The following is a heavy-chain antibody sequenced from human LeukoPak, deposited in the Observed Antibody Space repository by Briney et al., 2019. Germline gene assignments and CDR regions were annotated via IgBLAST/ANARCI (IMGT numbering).Heavy chain of an antibody. Sequence: ASVKVSCKTSGYTFTSYDINWVRQATGQGLEWMGWMNPNSGNTGYVQKFQGRVTMTRNTSISTAYMELSSLRSEDTAVYYCARGEGYCSSTSCYSYGMDVWGQGTTVTVSS. D-gene: IGHD2-2*02. CDR1: GYTFTSYD. J-gene: IGHJ6*02. V-gene: IGHV1-8*01. CDR3: ARGEGYCSSTSCYSYGMDV. CDR2: MNPNSGNT.